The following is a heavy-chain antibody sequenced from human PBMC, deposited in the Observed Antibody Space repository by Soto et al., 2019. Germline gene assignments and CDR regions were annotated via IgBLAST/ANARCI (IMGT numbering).Heavy chain of an antibody. CDR3: ARHPSLGRWYDLRTPWGLSYFAY. Sequence: QLQLQESGPGLVKPSETLSLTCTVSGGSISSSSYYWGWIRQPPGKGLEWIGGIYYSGSTYYYPSFKWPVTISVHTSKNHFSLKLSSVAAADTAVYYCARHPSLGRWYDLRTPWGLSYFAYWGQGTLVTVSS. D-gene: IGHD6-13*01. CDR2: IYYSGST. V-gene: IGHV4-39*01. J-gene: IGHJ4*02. CDR1: GGSISSSSYY.